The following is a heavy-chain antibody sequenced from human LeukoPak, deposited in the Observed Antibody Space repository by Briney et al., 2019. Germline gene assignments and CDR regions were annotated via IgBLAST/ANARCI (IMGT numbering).Heavy chain of an antibody. Sequence: GGSLRLSCAASGFTFSSYSMNWVRQAPGKGLEWVSSISSSSSYIYYADSVKGRFTISRDNAKNSLYLQMNSLRAEDTAVYYCARYSPMGYSSGFDYWGQGTPVTVSS. V-gene: IGHV3-21*01. CDR3: ARYSPMGYSSGFDY. J-gene: IGHJ4*02. D-gene: IGHD6-19*01. CDR1: GFTFSSYS. CDR2: ISSSSSYI.